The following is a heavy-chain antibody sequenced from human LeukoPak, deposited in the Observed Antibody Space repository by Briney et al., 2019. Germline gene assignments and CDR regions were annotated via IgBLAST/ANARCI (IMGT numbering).Heavy chain of an antibody. CDR2: VCNSGDT. CDR3: ARLGPFRDSSGYYN. J-gene: IGHJ4*02. V-gene: IGHV4-59*08. D-gene: IGHD3-22*01. Sequence: PSETLSLTCTVSGGSTSSDYWSWIRQSPGKGLEWVGYVCNSGDTGKNPSLRGRVTILLDTSRNQCSLKLTSVSAADTAVYYCARLGPFRDSSGYYNWGQGTLVTVSS. CDR1: GGSTSSDY.